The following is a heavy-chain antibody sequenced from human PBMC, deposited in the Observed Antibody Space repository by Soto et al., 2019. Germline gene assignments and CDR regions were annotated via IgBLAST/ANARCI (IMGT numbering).Heavy chain of an antibody. V-gene: IGHV1-58*01. D-gene: IGHD4-17*01. CDR1: GFTFTSSA. CDR3: AADWRGYGDYYYYGMDV. Sequence: SVKVSCKASGFTFTSSAVQWVRQARGQRLEWIGWIVVGSGNTNYAQKFQERVTITRDMSTSTAYMELSSLRSEDTAVYYCAADWRGYGDYYYYGMDVWGQGTTVTVSS. CDR2: IVVGSGNT. J-gene: IGHJ6*02.